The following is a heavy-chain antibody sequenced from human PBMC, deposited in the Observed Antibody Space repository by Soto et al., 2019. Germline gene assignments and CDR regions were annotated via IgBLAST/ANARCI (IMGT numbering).Heavy chain of an antibody. J-gene: IGHJ4*02. Sequence: ASVKVSCKASGYTFTSYGISWLRQAPGQGLEWMGWISAYNGNTNYAQKLQGRVTMTTDTSTSTAYMELRSLRSDDTAVYYCARVQGGSGFLPRDYWGQGTLVTVSS. CDR3: ARVQGGSGFLPRDY. V-gene: IGHV1-18*04. CDR2: ISAYNGNT. CDR1: GYTFTSYG. D-gene: IGHD3-10*01.